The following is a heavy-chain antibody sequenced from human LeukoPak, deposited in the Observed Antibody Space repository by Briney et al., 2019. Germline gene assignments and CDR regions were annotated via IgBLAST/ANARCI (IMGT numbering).Heavy chain of an antibody. CDR1: GFTFSSYA. CDR2: ISGSGGNT. D-gene: IGHD5-12*01. V-gene: IGHV3-23*01. Sequence: GGSLRLSCAASGFTFSSYAMSWVRQAPGKGLEWASVISGSGGNTYYADSVKGRFTISRDNSKNTLYLQMNSLRAEDTAVYYCAKVFSGYAPFDYWGQGTLVIVSS. CDR3: AKVFSGYAPFDY. J-gene: IGHJ4*02.